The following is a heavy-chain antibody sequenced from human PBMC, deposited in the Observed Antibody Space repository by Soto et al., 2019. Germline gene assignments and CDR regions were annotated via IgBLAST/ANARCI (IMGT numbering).Heavy chain of an antibody. J-gene: IGHJ5*02. V-gene: IGHV4-59*08. CDR2: FYYSGST. D-gene: IGHD3-9*01. Sequence: QVQLQESGPGLVKPSETLSLTCTVPVGSISSYYWSWIRHPPGKGLEWIGYFYYSGSTNYNPSLKSRVTISVDTSKNQFSLKLSSVTAADTAVYYCARIKYDILTGYPNWFDPWGQGTLVTVSS. CDR3: ARIKYDILTGYPNWFDP. CDR1: VGSISSYY.